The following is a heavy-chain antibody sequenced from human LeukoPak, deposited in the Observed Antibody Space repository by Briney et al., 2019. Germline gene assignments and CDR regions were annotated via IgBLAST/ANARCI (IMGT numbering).Heavy chain of an antibody. D-gene: IGHD3-16*02. J-gene: IGHJ3*02. CDR3: ARVPAGVIGIKDAFDI. Sequence: PGGSLRLSCAASGFTFSSYWMSWVRQAPGKGLEWVSSISSSSIYIYFADSLKGRFTISRDNARNSLFLQMNSLRAEDTAVCYCARVPAGVIGIKDAFDIWGQGTMVTVSS. CDR1: GFTFSSYW. V-gene: IGHV3-21*01. CDR2: ISSSSIYI.